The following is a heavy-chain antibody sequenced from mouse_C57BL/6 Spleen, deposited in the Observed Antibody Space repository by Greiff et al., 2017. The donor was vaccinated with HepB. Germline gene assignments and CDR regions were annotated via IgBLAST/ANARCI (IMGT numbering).Heavy chain of an antibody. CDR3: ARGRMGYYFDY. V-gene: IGHV1-82*01. CDR2: IYPGDGDT. J-gene: IGHJ2*01. Sequence: QVQLQQSGPELVKPGASVKISFKASGYAFSSSWMNWVKQRPGKGLEWIGRIYPGDGDTNYNGKFKGKATLTADKSSSTAYMQLSSLTSEDSAVYVCARGRMGYYFDYWGQGTTLTVSS. D-gene: IGHD2-3*01. CDR1: GYAFSSSW.